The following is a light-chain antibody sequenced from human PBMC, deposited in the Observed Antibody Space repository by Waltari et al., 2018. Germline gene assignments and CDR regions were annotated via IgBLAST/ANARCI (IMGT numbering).Light chain of an antibody. CDR2: GVS. CDR3: TSYAGSTLFVI. V-gene: IGLV2-14*03. CDR1: DPNKF. J-gene: IGLJ2*01. Sequence: QSALTQPASVSGSPGQSITVPCTGFDPNKFVSWYQQQPGKAPRLIIYGVSERPSGVSHRFSGSKSGSTAYLTISGLQAEDEANYFCTSYAGSTLFVIFGGGTKLTVL.